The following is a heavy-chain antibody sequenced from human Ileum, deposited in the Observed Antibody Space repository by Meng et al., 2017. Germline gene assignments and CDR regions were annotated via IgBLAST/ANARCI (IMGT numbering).Heavy chain of an antibody. CDR2: IWYDGSKE. Sequence: GESGGGLFQPGRSLELSVATSGFTFPSHGLHWVRQAPGKGLEWVAVIWYDGSKEYYADSVKGRFTISRDDSKNTIYLQMNYLRAEDTAVYYCTRCYGDWFSGDHWGRGTLVTVSS. D-gene: IGHD3/OR15-3a*01. J-gene: IGHJ4*01. CDR1: GFTFPSHG. V-gene: IGHV3-33*01. CDR3: TRCYGDWFSGDH.